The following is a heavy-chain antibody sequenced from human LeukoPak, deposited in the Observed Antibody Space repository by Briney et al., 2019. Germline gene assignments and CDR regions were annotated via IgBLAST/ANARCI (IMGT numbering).Heavy chain of an antibody. CDR1: GGTFSSYA. D-gene: IGHD2-15*01. Sequence: ASVKVSCKASGGTFSSYAISWVRQAPGQGLEWMGRIIPILGIANYAQKFQGRVTITADKSTSTAYMELSSLRSEDTAVYYCARTLGYCSSGSCHRNNWFDPWGQGTLVTVSS. J-gene: IGHJ5*02. CDR2: IIPILGIA. CDR3: ARTLGYCSSGSCHRNNWFDP. V-gene: IGHV1-69*04.